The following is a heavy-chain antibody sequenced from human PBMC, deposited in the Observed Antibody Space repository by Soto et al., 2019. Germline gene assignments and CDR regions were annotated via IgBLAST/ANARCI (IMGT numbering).Heavy chain of an antibody. J-gene: IGHJ4*02. CDR2: ISAYNGNT. CDR1: GYTFTSYG. CDR3: ASDLTPGVVDH. Sequence: QVQVVQSGAEVKKPGASVKVSCKASGYTFTSYGISWVRQAPGQGLEWMGWISAYNGNTKYAQKLQGRVTMTTDTSPSTAYMELRSLRSDDTAVYSCASDLTPGVVDHWGQGTLVTVSS. V-gene: IGHV1-18*01. D-gene: IGHD3-22*01.